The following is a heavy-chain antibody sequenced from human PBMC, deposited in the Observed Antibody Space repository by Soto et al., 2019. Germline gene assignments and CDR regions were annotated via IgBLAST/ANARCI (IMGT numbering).Heavy chain of an antibody. CDR1: GYTFTSYG. V-gene: IGHV1-18*01. J-gene: IGHJ5*02. Sequence: ASVKVSCKXSGYTFTSYGISWVRQAPGQGLEWMGWISAYNGNTNYAQKLQGRVTMTTDTSTSTAYMELRSLRSDDTAVYYCARDQVRYCSGGSCFWFDPWGQGTLVTVSS. CDR3: ARDQVRYCSGGSCFWFDP. D-gene: IGHD2-15*01. CDR2: ISAYNGNT.